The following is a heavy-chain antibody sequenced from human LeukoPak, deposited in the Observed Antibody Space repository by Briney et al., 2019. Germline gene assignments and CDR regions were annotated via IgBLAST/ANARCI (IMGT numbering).Heavy chain of an antibody. D-gene: IGHD3-22*01. CDR3: ARDHYYYDASGYYLLDY. J-gene: IGHJ4*02. V-gene: IGHV4-4*07. CDR2: IYSSGST. Sequence: SETLSLTCPVSGGSISNYYWSWIRPPAGKGLEWIGRIYSSGSTYYKPSLQSRVTMSVDTSKNQFSLKLSSVTAADTAVYYCARDHYYYDASGYYLLDYWGQGTLVTVSS. CDR1: GGSISNYY.